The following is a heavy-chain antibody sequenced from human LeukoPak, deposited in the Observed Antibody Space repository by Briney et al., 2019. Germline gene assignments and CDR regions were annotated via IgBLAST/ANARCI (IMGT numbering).Heavy chain of an antibody. CDR3: AREGLLWFGEFPYYFDY. D-gene: IGHD3-10*01. J-gene: IGHJ4*02. V-gene: IGHV6-1*01. CDR1: GDSVSSNSAA. Sequence: SQTLSLTCAISGDSVSSNSAAWNWIRQSPSRGLEWLGRTYHRSKWYNDYAVSVKSRITINPDTSKNQFSLQLNSVTPEDTAVYYCAREGLLWFGEFPYYFDYWGQGTLVTVSS. CDR2: TYHRSKWYN.